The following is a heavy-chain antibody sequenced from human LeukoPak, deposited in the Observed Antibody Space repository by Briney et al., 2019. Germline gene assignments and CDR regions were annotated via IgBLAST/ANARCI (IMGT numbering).Heavy chain of an antibody. CDR1: GYTFTGYY. Sequence: ASVKVSCKASGYTFTGYYLHWARQAPGQGLEWMGRINPKSGGTNYAQKFQGRVTMTRDTSISTAYMELNRLRSGDTAVYYCARDGEGGPYYFDSWGQGTLVTVSS. D-gene: IGHD3-10*01. V-gene: IGHV1-2*06. CDR2: INPKSGGT. CDR3: ARDGEGGPYYFDS. J-gene: IGHJ4*02.